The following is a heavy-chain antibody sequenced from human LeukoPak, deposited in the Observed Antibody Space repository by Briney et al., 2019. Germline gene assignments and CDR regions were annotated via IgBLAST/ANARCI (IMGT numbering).Heavy chain of an antibody. V-gene: IGHV1-69*05. CDR1: GGTFSSYA. CDR2: IIPIFGTA. J-gene: IGHJ6*03. D-gene: IGHD6-6*01. CDR3: ARARLDSSSSPYYYYYYMDV. Sequence: ASVKVSCKASGGTFSSYAISWVRQAPGQGLEWMGGIIPIFGTANYAQKFQGRVTITTDESTSTAYMELSSLRSEDTAVYYCARARLDSSSSPYYYYYYMDVWGKGTTVTVSS.